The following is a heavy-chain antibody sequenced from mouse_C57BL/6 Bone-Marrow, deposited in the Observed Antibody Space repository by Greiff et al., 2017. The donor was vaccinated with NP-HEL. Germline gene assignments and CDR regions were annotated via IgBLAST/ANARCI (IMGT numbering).Heavy chain of an antibody. CDR3: ARSDWDSPSWFAY. V-gene: IGHV1-55*01. D-gene: IGHD4-1*01. J-gene: IGHJ3*01. CDR1: GYTFTSYW. Sequence: VQLQQPGAELVKPGASVKMSCKASGYTFTSYWITWVKQRPGQGLEWIGDIYPGSGSTNYIEKFKSKATLTVDTSSSTAYMQLSSLTSEDSAVYYCARSDWDSPSWFAYWGQGTLVTVSA. CDR2: IYPGSGST.